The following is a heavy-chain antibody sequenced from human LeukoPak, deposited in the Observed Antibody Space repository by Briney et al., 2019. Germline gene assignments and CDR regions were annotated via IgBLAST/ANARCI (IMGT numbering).Heavy chain of an antibody. CDR3: ARAKYSSSSQPGGWFDP. CDR2: INPSGGST. Sequence: RASVKVSCKASGYTFTSYYMHWVRQAPGQGLEWMGIINPSGGSTSYAQKFQGRVTMTRDTSTSTDYMELSSLRSEDTAVYYCARAKYSSSSQPGGWFDPWGQGTLVTVSS. D-gene: IGHD6-6*01. V-gene: IGHV1-46*01. J-gene: IGHJ5*02. CDR1: GYTFTSYY.